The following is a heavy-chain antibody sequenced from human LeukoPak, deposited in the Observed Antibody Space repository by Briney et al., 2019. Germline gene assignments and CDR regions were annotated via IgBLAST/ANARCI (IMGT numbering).Heavy chain of an antibody. CDR3: ARAIAAAGWFDP. D-gene: IGHD6-13*01. V-gene: IGHV4-59*01. J-gene: IGHJ5*02. Sequence: SETLSLTCTVSGGSISSYYWSWIRQPPGKGLEWIGYIYYSGSTNYNPSLKSRVTISVDASKNQFSLKLSSVTAADTAVYYCARAIAAAGWFDPWGQGTLVTVSS. CDR1: GGSISSYY. CDR2: IYYSGST.